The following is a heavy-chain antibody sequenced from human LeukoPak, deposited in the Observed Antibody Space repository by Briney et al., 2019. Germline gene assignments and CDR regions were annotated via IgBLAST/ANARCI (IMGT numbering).Heavy chain of an antibody. J-gene: IGHJ4*02. CDR3: ARGGDGYNTIGY. V-gene: IGHV1-46*01. CDR2: INPSGGST. CDR1: GYTFTTYD. Sequence: ASVKVSCKASGYTFTTYDIHWVRQAPGQGLEWMGIINPSGGSTSYAQKFQGRVTMTRDTSTSTAYMELSSLRSEDTAVYYCARGGDGYNTIGYWGQGTLVTVSS. D-gene: IGHD5-24*01.